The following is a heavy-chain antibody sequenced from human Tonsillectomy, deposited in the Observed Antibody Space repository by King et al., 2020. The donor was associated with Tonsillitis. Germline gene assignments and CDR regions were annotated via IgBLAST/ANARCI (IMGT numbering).Heavy chain of an antibody. D-gene: IGHD6-19*01. J-gene: IGHJ4*02. V-gene: IGHV4-4*07. CDR2: IYTSGST. CDR1: GGSLSRYY. CDR3: ARLSSGWSAHYFDY. Sequence: VQLQESGPGLVKPSETLSLTCTVSGGSLSRYYWSWIRQPAGKGLEWIGHIYTSGSTNYNPSLKSRVTMSVDTSKNQFSLNLSSVTAADTAVYYCARLSSGWSAHYFDYWGRGTLVTVSS.